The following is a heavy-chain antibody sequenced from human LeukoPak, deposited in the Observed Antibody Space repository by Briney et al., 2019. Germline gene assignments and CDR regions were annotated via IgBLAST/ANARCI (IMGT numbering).Heavy chain of an antibody. CDR3: VRDNPRCCGVVPANIDDY. CDR2: INGGGSPI. J-gene: IGHJ4*02. V-gene: IGHV3-48*01. Sequence: PGGSLRLPCAASGFPFSRDSMNGASGPPGRGWEGVSYINGGGSPIYYADSVRGRFTISRDNAKNSLYPQMNSLRAEDTAVYYCVRDNPRCCGVVPANIDDYWGQGTLVTVSS. CDR1: GFPFSRDS. D-gene: IGHD2-15*01.